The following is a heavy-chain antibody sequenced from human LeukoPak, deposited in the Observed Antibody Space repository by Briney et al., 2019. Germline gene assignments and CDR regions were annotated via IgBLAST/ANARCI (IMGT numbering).Heavy chain of an antibody. CDR1: VDSSIVNN. CDR3: AILTHSTVTQQYYFDN. J-gene: IGHJ4*02. Sequence: GASVKDSCMPPVDSSIVNNIRRGPQAPGQGLEWMGWINPNSGGTNYAQKFQGRVTMTRDTSISTAYMELSRLRSDDTAVYYSAILTHSTVTQQYYFDNWGQGTLVTVSS. CDR2: INPNSGGT. D-gene: IGHD4-17*01. V-gene: IGHV1-2*02.